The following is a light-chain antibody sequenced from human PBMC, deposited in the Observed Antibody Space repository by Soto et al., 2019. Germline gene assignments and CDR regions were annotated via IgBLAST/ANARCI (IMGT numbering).Light chain of an antibody. J-gene: IGKJ2*01. CDR1: QSVSSY. CDR3: QQRSSSHT. Sequence: EIVLTQSPATLSLSPGERATLSCRASQSVSSYLAWYQQKPGQAPRLLIYDASKRATGIPARFSGSGSGTDVTLTVSSLEPEDFAVYYCQQRSSSHTYGHGTKLAI. V-gene: IGKV3-11*01. CDR2: DAS.